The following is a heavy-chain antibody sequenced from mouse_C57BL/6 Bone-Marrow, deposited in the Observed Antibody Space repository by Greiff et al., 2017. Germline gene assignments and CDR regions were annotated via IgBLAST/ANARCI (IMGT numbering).Heavy chain of an antibody. CDR2: INPSSGYT. J-gene: IGHJ4*01. V-gene: IGHV1-4*01. Sequence: VQLQQSGAELARPGASVKMSCKASGYTFTSYTMHWVKQRPGQGLEWIGYINPSSGYTKYNQKFKDKATLTADKSSSTAYMQLSSLTSEDSAVYYCARRGAKPLLPYGSSNFWAMDYWGQGTSVTVSS. CDR3: ARRGAKPLLPYGSSNFWAMDY. CDR1: GYTFTSYT. D-gene: IGHD1-1*01.